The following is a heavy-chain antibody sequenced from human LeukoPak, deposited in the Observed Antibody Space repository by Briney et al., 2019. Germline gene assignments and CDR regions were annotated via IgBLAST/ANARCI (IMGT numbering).Heavy chain of an antibody. Sequence: SETLSLTCTVSGDSISSGSYYWSWIRQPPGKGLEWIGEINHSGSTNYNPSLKSRVTISVDTSKNQFSLKLSSVTAADTAVYYCARGPVYGEYYYGMDVWGQGTTVTVSS. CDR2: INHSGST. CDR3: ARGPVYGEYYYGMDV. D-gene: IGHD4-17*01. V-gene: IGHV4-39*07. CDR1: GDSISSGSYY. J-gene: IGHJ6*02.